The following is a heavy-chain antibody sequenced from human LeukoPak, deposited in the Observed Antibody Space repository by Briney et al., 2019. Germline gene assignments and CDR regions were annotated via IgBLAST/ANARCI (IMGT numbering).Heavy chain of an antibody. V-gene: IGHV3-30*04. Sequence: PGGSLRLSCAASGFTFSDYAMHWVRQAPGKGLEWVALISYDGTNKYYAESVRGRFTISRDNSRSTLYLYMNSQTGADTSVYYCALTTIGVVYYFDYWGQGTLVTVSS. CDR2: ISYDGTNK. J-gene: IGHJ4*02. CDR3: ALTTIGVVYYFDY. CDR1: GFTFSDYA. D-gene: IGHD1/OR15-1a*01.